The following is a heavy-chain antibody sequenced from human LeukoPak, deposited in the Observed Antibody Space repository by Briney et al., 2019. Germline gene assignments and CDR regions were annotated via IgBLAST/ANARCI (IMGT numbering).Heavy chain of an antibody. D-gene: IGHD6-6*01. CDR3: ARASRPRGDFDY. Sequence: SETLSLTCTVSNYSISSDYYWGWIRQPPGKGLEWIGSLFHSGTIYYTPSLKSRVTTSVDTSNNRFSLKLMSVTAADTAVYYCARASRPRGDFDYWGQGTLVTVSS. CDR2: LFHSGTI. V-gene: IGHV4-38-2*02. CDR1: NYSISSDYY. J-gene: IGHJ4*02.